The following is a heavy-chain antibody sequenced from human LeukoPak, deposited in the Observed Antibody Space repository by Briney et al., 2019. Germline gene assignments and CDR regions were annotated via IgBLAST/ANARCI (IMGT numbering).Heavy chain of an antibody. CDR3: ARDRGDGYNQGPFDY. CDR1: GGSISSYY. D-gene: IGHD5-24*01. V-gene: IGHV4-59*01. CDR2: IYYSGST. Sequence: EASETLSLTCTVSGGSISSYYWSWIRQPPGKGLEWIGYIYYSGSTNYNPSLKSRVTISVDTSKNQFSLKLSSVTAADTAVYYCARDRGDGYNQGPFDYWGQGTLVTVSS. J-gene: IGHJ4*02.